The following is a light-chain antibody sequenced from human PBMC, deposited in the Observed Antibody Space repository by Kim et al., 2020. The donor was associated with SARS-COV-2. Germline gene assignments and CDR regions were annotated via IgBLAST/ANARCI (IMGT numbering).Light chain of an antibody. V-gene: IGKV1-39*01. CDR3: QQSYSTLFT. CDR2: AAS. J-gene: IGKJ4*01. Sequence: DIQMTQSPSSLSASVGDRVTNTCRASQSISSYLNWYQQKPGKAPKLLIYAASSLQSGVPSRFSGSGSGTDFTLTISSLQPEDFATYYCQQSYSTLFTFGGGTKVDIK. CDR1: QSISSY.